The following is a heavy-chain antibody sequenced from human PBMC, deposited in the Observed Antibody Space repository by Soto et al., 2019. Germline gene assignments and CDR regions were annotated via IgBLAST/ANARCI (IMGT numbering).Heavy chain of an antibody. V-gene: IGHV3-15*01. D-gene: IGHD3-22*01. J-gene: IGHJ3*02. CDR3: TTGYDSSGYYWYDAFDI. Sequence: PGGSLRLSCAASGFTFSNAWMSWVRQAPGKGLEWVGRIKSKTDGGTTDYAAPVKGRFTISRDDSKNTLYLQMNSLKTEDTAVYYCTTGYDSSGYYWYDAFDIWGQGTMVTVSS. CDR1: GFTFSNAW. CDR2: IKSKTDGGTT.